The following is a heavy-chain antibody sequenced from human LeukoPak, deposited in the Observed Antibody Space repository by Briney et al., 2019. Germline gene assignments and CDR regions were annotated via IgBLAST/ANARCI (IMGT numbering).Heavy chain of an antibody. CDR3: ARGPTYYDILTGYFDY. CDR1: GFTFSSYG. D-gene: IGHD3-9*01. V-gene: IGHV3-30*03. CDR2: VSYDGSNK. J-gene: IGHJ4*02. Sequence: GGTLRLSCAASGFTFSSYGMSWVRQAPGKGLEWVAVVSYDGSNKYYADSVKGRFTISRDNSKNTLYLQMNSLRAEDTAVYYCARGPTYYDILTGYFDYWGQGTLVTVSS.